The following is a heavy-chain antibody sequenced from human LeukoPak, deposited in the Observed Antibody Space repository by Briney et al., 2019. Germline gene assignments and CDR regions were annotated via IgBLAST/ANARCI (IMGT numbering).Heavy chain of an antibody. CDR2: INHSGST. V-gene: IGHV4-34*01. Sequence: GSLRLSCAASGFTFSNAWMSWVRQAPGKGLEWIGEINHSGSTNYNPSLKSRVTISVDTSKNQFSLKLSSVTAADTAVYYCARVDPDSSSTLEVFDYWGQGTLVTVSS. D-gene: IGHD6-6*01. CDR3: ARVDPDSSSTLEVFDY. J-gene: IGHJ4*02. CDR1: GFTFSNAW.